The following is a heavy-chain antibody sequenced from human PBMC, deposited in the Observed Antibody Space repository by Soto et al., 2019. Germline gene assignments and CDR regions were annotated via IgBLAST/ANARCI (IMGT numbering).Heavy chain of an antibody. CDR3: ARVTRSDSSGYSLYYFDY. CDR2: IIPIFGTA. Sequence: SVKVSCKASGGTFSSYAISWVRQAPGQGLEWMGGIIPIFGTANYAQKFQGRVTITADESTSTAYMELSSLRSEDTAVYYCARVTRSDSSGYSLYYFDYWGQGTLVTVSS. J-gene: IGHJ4*02. D-gene: IGHD3-22*01. V-gene: IGHV1-69*13. CDR1: GGTFSSYA.